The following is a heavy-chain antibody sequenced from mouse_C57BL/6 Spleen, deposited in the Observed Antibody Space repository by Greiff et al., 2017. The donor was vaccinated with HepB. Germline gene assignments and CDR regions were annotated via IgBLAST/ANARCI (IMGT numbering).Heavy chain of an antibody. CDR1: GYTFTSYW. V-gene: IGHV1-69*01. J-gene: IGHJ4*01. Sequence: QVQLQQPGAELVKPGASVKLSCKASGYTFTSYWMHWVKQRPGQGLEWIGEIDPSDSYTNYNQKFKGKSTLTVDKSSSTAYMQLSSLTSEDSAVYYCARSVGVPDYWGQGTSVTVSS. CDR2: IDPSDSYT. CDR3: ARSVGVPDY. D-gene: IGHD3-1*01.